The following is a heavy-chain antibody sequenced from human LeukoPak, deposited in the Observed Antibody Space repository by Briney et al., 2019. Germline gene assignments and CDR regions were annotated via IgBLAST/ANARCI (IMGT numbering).Heavy chain of an antibody. J-gene: IGHJ6*04. CDR2: ISSSSSTI. D-gene: IGHD2-2*01. Sequence: PGGSLRLSCAASGFTFSSYSMNWVRQAPGKGLEGVSYISSSSSTIYYADSVKGRFTISRDNAKNPLYLQMNSLRAEDTAVYYCARDSPPDQLLSPPWDVWGKGTTVTVSS. CDR1: GFTFSSYS. CDR3: ARDSPPDQLLSPPWDV. V-gene: IGHV3-48*01.